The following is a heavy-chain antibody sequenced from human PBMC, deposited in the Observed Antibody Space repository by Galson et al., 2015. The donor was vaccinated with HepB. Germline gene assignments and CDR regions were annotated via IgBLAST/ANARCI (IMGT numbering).Heavy chain of an antibody. CDR1: GFSLSTSGMC. D-gene: IGHD2-15*01. V-gene: IGHV2-70*11. Sequence: PALVKPTQTLTLTCTFSGFSLSTSGMCVSWIHQPPGKALEWLARIDWDDDKYYSTSLKTRLTISRDTSKNQVVLTMTNMDPVDTATYYCARILVVSSGAHQGYYYVDVWGKGTTVTVSS. CDR3: ARILVVSSGAHQGYYYVDV. J-gene: IGHJ6*03. CDR2: IDWDDDK.